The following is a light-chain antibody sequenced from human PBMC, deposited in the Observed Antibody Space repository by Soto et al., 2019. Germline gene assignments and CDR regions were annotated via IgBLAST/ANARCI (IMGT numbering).Light chain of an antibody. CDR3: QQYHSYWT. J-gene: IGKJ1*01. V-gene: IGKV1-5*03. CDR2: KAS. CDR1: QSISSW. Sequence: DIPMTQSPSTLSASVGDRVTITCRASQSISSWLAWYQQKPGKAPKLLIYKASSLESGVPSRFSGSGSETEFTLTISSLQPDDFATYYCQQYHSYWTFGQGTKVEIK.